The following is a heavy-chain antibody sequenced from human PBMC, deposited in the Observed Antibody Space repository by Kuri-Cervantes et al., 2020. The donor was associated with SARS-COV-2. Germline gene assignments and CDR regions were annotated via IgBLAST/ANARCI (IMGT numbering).Heavy chain of an antibody. CDR3: ASELLWFGEC. D-gene: IGHD3-10*01. Sequence: GESLKISCAASGFTVSSYAMHWVRQAPGKGLEWVALISYDGSNKYYADSVKGRFTISRGNSKNTLYLQMNSLRAEDTAVYYCASELLWFGECWGQGTLVTVSS. CDR1: GFTVSSYA. J-gene: IGHJ4*02. V-gene: IGHV3-30*03. CDR2: ISYDGSNK.